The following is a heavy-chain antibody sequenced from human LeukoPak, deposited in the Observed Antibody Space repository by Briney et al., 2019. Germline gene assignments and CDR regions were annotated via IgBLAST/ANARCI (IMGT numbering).Heavy chain of an antibody. D-gene: IGHD1-26*01. J-gene: IGHJ4*02. V-gene: IGHV4-4*07. Sequence: PSETLSLTCIVSGSSISNYYWSWIRQPAGKGLEWIGRIYSSGSTNYNPSLKSRVTMSLDTPKNQFSLKLSSVTAADTAVYYCARAAHSGSLAPFDYWGQGTLVTVSS. CDR1: GSSISNYY. CDR2: IYSSGST. CDR3: ARAAHSGSLAPFDY.